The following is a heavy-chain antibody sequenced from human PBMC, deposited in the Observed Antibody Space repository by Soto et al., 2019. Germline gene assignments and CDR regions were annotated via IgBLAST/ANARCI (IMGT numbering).Heavy chain of an antibody. J-gene: IGHJ4*02. CDR3: AKDPDGSGSSPDY. D-gene: IGHD3-10*01. Sequence: EVQLLESGGGLVQPGGSLGLSCAASGVTFSSYAMSWVRQAPGKGLEWVSAISGSGGSTYYADSVKGRFTISRDNSKNTLYLQMNSLRAEDTAVYYCAKDPDGSGSSPDYWGQGTLVTVSS. CDR2: ISGSGGST. CDR1: GVTFSSYA. V-gene: IGHV3-23*01.